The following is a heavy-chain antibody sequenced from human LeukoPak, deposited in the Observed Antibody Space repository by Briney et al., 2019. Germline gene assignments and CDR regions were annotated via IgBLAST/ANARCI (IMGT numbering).Heavy chain of an antibody. J-gene: IGHJ4*02. D-gene: IGHD4-17*01. CDR1: GGSISSYY. V-gene: IGHV4-4*07. CDR3: ASSDDYGDYGYFDY. CDR2: IYTSGST. Sequence: SETLSLTCTVSGGSISSYYWSWIRQPAGKGLEWIGRIYTSGSTNYNPFLKSRVTMSVDTSKNQFSLKLSSVTAADTAVYYCASSDDYGDYGYFDYWGQGTLVTVSS.